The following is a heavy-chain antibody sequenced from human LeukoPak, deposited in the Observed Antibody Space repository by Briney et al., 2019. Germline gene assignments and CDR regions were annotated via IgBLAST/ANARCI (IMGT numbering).Heavy chain of an antibody. CDR3: ARDSRYYDFWSGYLDY. V-gene: IGHV4-4*07. CDR2: ISTSGNT. J-gene: IGHJ4*02. Sequence: SSETLSLTCSVSSGFISNYYWSWIRQPAGKGLEWIGRISTSGNTNYSPSLKSRVTMSVDTSKNQFFLNLRSVTAADTAVYYCARDSRYYDFWSGYLDYWGQGALVTVCS. CDR1: SGFISNYY. D-gene: IGHD3-3*01.